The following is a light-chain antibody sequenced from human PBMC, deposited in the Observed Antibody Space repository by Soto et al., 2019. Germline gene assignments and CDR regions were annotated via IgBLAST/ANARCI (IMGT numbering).Light chain of an antibody. CDR1: QTISSW. V-gene: IGKV1-5*03. CDR2: KAS. J-gene: IGKJ1*01. Sequence: DIQMNQSPSTLSASVGDRVTITCRAGQTISSWLAWYQQKPGKAPKLLIYKASTLKSGVPSRFSGSGSGTEFTLTISSLQPDDFATYYCQHYNSYSEAFGQGTKVDI. CDR3: QHYNSYSEA.